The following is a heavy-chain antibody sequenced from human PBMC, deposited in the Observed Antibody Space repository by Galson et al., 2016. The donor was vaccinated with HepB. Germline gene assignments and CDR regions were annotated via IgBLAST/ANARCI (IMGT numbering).Heavy chain of an antibody. Sequence: QSGAEVKKPGESLKISCRGSGYTFDSYWIGWVRQMPGKGLEWMAIIYPGDFDIRYSPSFQGQVTISVDKSISTAYLQWSSLTASDTAMSYCARSLMGSYDFWCAIYNYYAMDVWGQGTTVSVS. V-gene: IGHV5-51*01. J-gene: IGHJ6*02. CDR3: ARSLMGSYDFWCAIYNYYAMDV. CDR2: IYPGDFDI. CDR1: GYTFDSYW. D-gene: IGHD3-3*01.